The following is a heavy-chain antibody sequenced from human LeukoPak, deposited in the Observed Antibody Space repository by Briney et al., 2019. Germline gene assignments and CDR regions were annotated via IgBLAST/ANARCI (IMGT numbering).Heavy chain of an antibody. D-gene: IGHD5-12*01. J-gene: IGHJ4*02. CDR3: ALKVDGFDY. Sequence: GGSLRLSCAASGFTFSSYAMSWVRQAPGKGLEWVSAISGSGGSTCYADSVKGRFTISRDNSKNTLYLRMNSLRAEDTAVYYCALKVDGFDYWGQGTLVTVSS. CDR1: GFTFSSYA. V-gene: IGHV3-23*01. CDR2: ISGSGGST.